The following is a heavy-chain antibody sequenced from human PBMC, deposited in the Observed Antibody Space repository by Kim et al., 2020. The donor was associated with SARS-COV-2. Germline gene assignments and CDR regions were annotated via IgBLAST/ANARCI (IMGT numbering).Heavy chain of an antibody. J-gene: IGHJ6*02. D-gene: IGHD3-10*01. CDR3: ARDGHYYYGSGSPDYYYYGMDV. Sequence: SETLSLTCTVSGGSISSYYWSWIRQPPGKGLEWIGYIYYSGSTNYNPSLKSRVTISVDTSKNQFSLKLSSVTAADTAVYYCARDGHYYYGSGSPDYYYYGMDVWGQGTTVTVSS. V-gene: IGHV4-59*01. CDR2: IYYSGST. CDR1: GGSISSYY.